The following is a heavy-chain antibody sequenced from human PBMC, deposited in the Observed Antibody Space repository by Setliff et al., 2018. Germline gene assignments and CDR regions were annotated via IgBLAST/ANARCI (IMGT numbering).Heavy chain of an antibody. J-gene: IGHJ6*03. V-gene: IGHV4-4*08. CDR1: GGSISSYY. CDR2: IYTSGST. Sequence: PSETLSLTCTVSGGSISSYYWSWIRQPPGKGLEWIGYIYTSGSTNYNPSLKSRVTISVDTSKNQFSLKLSSVTAADTAAYYCARAHDSYYYYYMDVWGKGTTVTVSS. CDR3: ARAHDSYYYYYMDV.